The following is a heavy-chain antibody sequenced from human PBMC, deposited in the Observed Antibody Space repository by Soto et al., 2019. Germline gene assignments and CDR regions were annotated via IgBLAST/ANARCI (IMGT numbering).Heavy chain of an antibody. CDR1: GFTFRAFA. J-gene: IGHJ6*02. D-gene: IGHD6-19*01. V-gene: IGHV3-30-3*01. CDR3: TREQFYGMDV. Sequence: ESGGGVVQPGRSLRLSCAASGFTFRAFAMHWVRQAPGKGLEWVAIISYDGSQKYYTDSVKGRFTISRDNSKNTLILQMNSLRGEDAAIYYCTREQFYGMDVWGQGTTVTVSS. CDR2: ISYDGSQK.